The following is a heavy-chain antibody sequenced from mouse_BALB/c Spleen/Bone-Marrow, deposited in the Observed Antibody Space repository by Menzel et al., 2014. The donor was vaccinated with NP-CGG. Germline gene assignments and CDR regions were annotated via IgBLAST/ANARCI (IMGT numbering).Heavy chain of an antibody. V-gene: IGHV5-6-3*01. CDR2: INSNGGST. D-gene: IGHD1-1*01. CDR1: GFTFSSYG. Sequence: EVMLVESGGGLVQPGGSLKLSCAASGFTFSSYGMSWVRQTPDKRLELVATINSNGGSTYYPDSVKGRFTISRDNAKNTLYLQVSSLKSEDTAMYYCARDGSSYEGNYFDYWGQGTTLTVSS. CDR3: ARDGSSYEGNYFDY. J-gene: IGHJ2*01.